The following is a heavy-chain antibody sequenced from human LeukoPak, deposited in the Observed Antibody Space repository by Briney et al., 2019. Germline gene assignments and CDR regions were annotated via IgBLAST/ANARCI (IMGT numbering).Heavy chain of an antibody. CDR1: GFTFSNAW. CDR2: IKRKTDGGTT. CDR3: TTASYGYVWGSYRPLGFDY. D-gene: IGHD3-16*02. V-gene: IGHV3-15*01. J-gene: IGHJ4*02. Sequence: GGSLRLSCAASGFTFSNAWMSWVRRAPGKGLEGFGGIKRKTDGGTTDYAAPVKGRFTISRDDSKNTLYLQMNSLKTEDTAVYYCTTASYGYVWGSYRPLGFDYWGQGTLVTVSS.